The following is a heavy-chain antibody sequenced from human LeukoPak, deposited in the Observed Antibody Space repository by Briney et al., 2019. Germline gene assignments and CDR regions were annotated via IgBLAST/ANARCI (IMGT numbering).Heavy chain of an antibody. D-gene: IGHD2-2*02. CDR1: GGTFSSYT. V-gene: IGHV1-18*01. J-gene: IGHJ6*03. CDR3: ARERDIVVVPAAIGYYYYMDV. CDR2: ISAYNGNT. Sequence: ASVKVSCKASGGTFSSYTISRVRQAPGQGLEWMGWISAYNGNTNYAQKLQGRVTMTTDTSTSTAYMELRSLRSDDTAVYYCARERDIVVVPAAIGYYYYMDVWGKGTTVTVSS.